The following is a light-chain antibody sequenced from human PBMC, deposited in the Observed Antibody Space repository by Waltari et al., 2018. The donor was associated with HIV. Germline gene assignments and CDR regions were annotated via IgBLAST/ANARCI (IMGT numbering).Light chain of an antibody. V-gene: IGLV2-14*03. CDR2: DVT. CDR1: RSYVGYYNY. CDR3: CSYTTSITFV. J-gene: IGLJ3*02. Sequence: QSALTQPASVSGSPGQSITIPCTGSRSYVGYYNYFSWYQQPPGKAPRLIIFDVTNRPSGVSDRFSGSKSGNTASLTISGLQPEDEADYYCCSYTTSITFVFGGGTKLTVL.